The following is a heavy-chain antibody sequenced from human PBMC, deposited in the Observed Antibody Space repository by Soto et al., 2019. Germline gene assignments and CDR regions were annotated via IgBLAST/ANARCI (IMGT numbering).Heavy chain of an antibody. D-gene: IGHD2-2*01. V-gene: IGHV3-23*01. CDR1: GFTFRSYV. CDR3: AKRIGYCTTTTCYANFDY. CDR2: ISYSGDST. Sequence: GGSLRLSCAASGFTFRSYVMSWVRQAPGKGLEWVSGISYSGDSTYYADSVKGRFTISRDNSKNMLYLQMNSLRAKDTAVYYCAKRIGYCTTTTCYANFDYWGQGTLVTVSS. J-gene: IGHJ4*02.